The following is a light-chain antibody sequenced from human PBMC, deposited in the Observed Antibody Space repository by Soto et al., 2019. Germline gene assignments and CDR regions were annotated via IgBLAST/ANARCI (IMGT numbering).Light chain of an antibody. CDR2: KAS. V-gene: IGKV1-5*03. CDR3: QQYNTYPLT. J-gene: IGKJ4*01. CDR1: QSISTW. Sequence: DILVTQSPSTLSASVGDRVTITCRASQSISTWLAWYQQKPGKAPKLLIYKASSLEGGVPSRFSGSGSGTEFNITVSSLRPDDFATYYCQQYNTYPLTFGGGTTVEIK.